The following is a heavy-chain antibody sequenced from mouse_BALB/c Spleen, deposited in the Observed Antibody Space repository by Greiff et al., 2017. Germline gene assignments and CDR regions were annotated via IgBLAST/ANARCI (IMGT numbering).Heavy chain of an antibody. CDR1: GFNIKDTY. J-gene: IGHJ2*01. Sequence: VQLQQSGAELVKPGASVKLSCTASGFNIKDTYMHWVKQRPEQGLEWIGWIDPANGNTKYDSKLQGKATITADTSSNKAYLQLNSLTYEDTAVFYCARGIEYEEGFDYWGQGTTLTVSS. CDR3: ARGIEYEEGFDY. CDR2: IDPANGNT. D-gene: IGHD2-4*01. V-gene: IGHV14-3*02.